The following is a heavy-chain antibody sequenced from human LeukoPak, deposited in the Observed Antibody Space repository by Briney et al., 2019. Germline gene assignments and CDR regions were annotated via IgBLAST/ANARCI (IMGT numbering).Heavy chain of an antibody. CDR1: GVTLSSYA. J-gene: IGHJ4*02. CDR3: TTGIRGD. V-gene: IGHV3-15*04. CDR2: IASKTDGGTT. Sequence: GGSLRLPCAASGVTLSSYAMSWARQAPGKGLEWVGRIASKTDGGTTDYAAPVKGRFTISRDDSKNTLFLQMNSLKTEDTAVYYCTTGIRGDCGQGTLVTVSS.